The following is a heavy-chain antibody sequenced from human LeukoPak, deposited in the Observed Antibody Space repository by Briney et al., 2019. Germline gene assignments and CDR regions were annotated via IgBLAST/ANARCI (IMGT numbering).Heavy chain of an antibody. V-gene: IGHV3-30*02. J-gene: IGHJ4*02. Sequence: GGSLRLSCAASGFTFSSYVMSWVRQAPGKGLEWVAFTRSDGSNKYYADSVKGRFTISRDNSKNMLYLQMNSLRAEDTAVYYCAGDFDYWGQGTLVTVSS. CDR3: AGDFDY. CDR1: GFTFSSYV. CDR2: TRSDGSNK.